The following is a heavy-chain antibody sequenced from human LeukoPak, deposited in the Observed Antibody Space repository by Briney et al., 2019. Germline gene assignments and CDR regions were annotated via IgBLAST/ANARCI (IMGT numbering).Heavy chain of an antibody. CDR1: GGSIINSNW. CDR3: ARHFGT. V-gene: IGHV4-4*02. D-gene: IGHD3/OR15-3a*01. CDR2: IDHSGST. Sequence: SGTLSLTCAVSGGSIINSNWWSWVRQPPGKGLEWIGEIDHSGSTSYNPSLKSRVTMSVDRSQNQFSLRLSTVTAADTAVYYCARHFGTWGQGTLVTVSS. J-gene: IGHJ4*02.